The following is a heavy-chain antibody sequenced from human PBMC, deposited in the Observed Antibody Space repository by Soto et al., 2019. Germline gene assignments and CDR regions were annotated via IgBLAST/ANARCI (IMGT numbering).Heavy chain of an antibody. CDR3: AKVSLPAAMFGWFDP. D-gene: IGHD2-2*01. CDR2: ISSSGSST. V-gene: IGHV3-11*01. J-gene: IGHJ5*02. CDR1: GFTFGDYY. Sequence: VGSLRLSCAASGFTFGDYYMSWIRQAPGKGLEWVSYISSSGSSTYYVDSVKGRFTISRDNSKNTLYLQMNSLRAEDTAVYYCAKVSLPAAMFGWFDPWGQGTLVTVSS.